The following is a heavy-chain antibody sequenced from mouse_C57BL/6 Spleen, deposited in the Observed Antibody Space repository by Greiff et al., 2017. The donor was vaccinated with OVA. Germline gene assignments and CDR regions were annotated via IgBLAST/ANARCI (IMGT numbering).Heavy chain of an antibody. CDR1: GFTFSDYY. Sequence: EVMLVESGGGLVQPGGSLKLSCAASGFTFSDYYMYWVRQTPEKRLEWVAYISNGGGSTYYPDTVKGRFTISRDNAKNTLYLQMSRLKSEDTAMYYCARPPYYYGSRGYFDVWGTGTTVTVSS. CDR3: ARPPYYYGSRGYFDV. J-gene: IGHJ1*03. D-gene: IGHD1-1*01. CDR2: ISNGGGST. V-gene: IGHV5-12*01.